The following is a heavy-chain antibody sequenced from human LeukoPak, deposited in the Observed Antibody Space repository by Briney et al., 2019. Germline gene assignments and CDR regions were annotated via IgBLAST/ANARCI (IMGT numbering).Heavy chain of an antibody. CDR1: GGTFSSYA. Sequence: GSSVKVSCKASGGTFSSYAISWVRQAPGQGLEWMGWINPNSGGTNYAQKFQGRVTMTRDTSISTAYMELSRLRSDDTAVYYCASIAARRLDYWGQGTLVTVSS. V-gene: IGHV1-2*02. D-gene: IGHD6-6*01. CDR3: ASIAARRLDY. J-gene: IGHJ4*02. CDR2: INPNSGGT.